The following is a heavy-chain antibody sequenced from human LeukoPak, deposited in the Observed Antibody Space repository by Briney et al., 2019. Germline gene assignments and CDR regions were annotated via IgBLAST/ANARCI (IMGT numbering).Heavy chain of an antibody. J-gene: IGHJ6*04. V-gene: IGHV3-33*01. CDR1: GFTFSSYG. CDR3: ARGFTSYYYYYGMDV. Sequence: GGSLRLSCAASGFTFSSYGMHWVRQAPGKGLEWVAVIWYDGSNKYYADSVKGRFTTSRDNSKNTLYLQMNSLRAEDTAVYYCARGFTSYYYYYGMDVWGKGTTVTVSS. CDR2: IWYDGSNK.